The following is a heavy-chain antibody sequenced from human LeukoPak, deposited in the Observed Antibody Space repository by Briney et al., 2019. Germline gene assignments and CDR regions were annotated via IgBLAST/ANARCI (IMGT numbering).Heavy chain of an antibody. CDR1: GYTFTSYY. CDR3: ATRVWEQWLVFDY. Sequence: ASVKVSCKASGYTFTSYYMHWVRQAPGQGLEWMGIINPSGGSTSYAQKFQGRVTMTEDTSTDTAYMELSSLRSEDTAVYYCATRVWEQWLVFDYWGQGTLVTVSS. J-gene: IGHJ4*02. V-gene: IGHV1-46*01. D-gene: IGHD6-19*01. CDR2: INPSGGST.